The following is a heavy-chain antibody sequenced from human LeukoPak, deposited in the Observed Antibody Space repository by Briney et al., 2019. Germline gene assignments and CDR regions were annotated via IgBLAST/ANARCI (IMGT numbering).Heavy chain of an antibody. V-gene: IGHV3-30*02. J-gene: IGHJ4*02. CDR1: GFTFISYG. D-gene: IGHD6-19*01. CDR3: AKPRLGAGLAFFNY. Sequence: GGSLRLSCAASGFTFISYGMHWVRQAPGKGLEWVAFIRYDGSNKYYTDSVKGRFTISRDNSKNTLSLQMNSLRAEDTAVYYCAKPRLGAGLAFFNYWGQGTLVTVSS. CDR2: IRYDGSNK.